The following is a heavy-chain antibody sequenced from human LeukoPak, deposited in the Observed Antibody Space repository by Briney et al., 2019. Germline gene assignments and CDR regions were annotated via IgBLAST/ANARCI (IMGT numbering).Heavy chain of an antibody. Sequence: WIRQPPGKGLECVGSIYYCGSTYYNPSLNSRDTISVDMSKNQFSLKLSSVTASDTAVYYCARQDSSSWLRRGPFDYWGQGTLVTVSS. V-gene: IGHV4-39*01. D-gene: IGHD6-13*01. CDR3: ARQDSSSWLRRGPFDY. CDR2: IYYCGST. J-gene: IGHJ4*02.